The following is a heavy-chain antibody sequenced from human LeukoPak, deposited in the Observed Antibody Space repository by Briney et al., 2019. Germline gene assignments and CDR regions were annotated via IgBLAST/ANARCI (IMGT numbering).Heavy chain of an antibody. CDR3: GRRTFYDTLTGYKYWYFDL. Sequence: SETLSLTCTVSGGPISSYYWSWIRQPPGKRLEWIGYAHYSGSTDKNPSLWSRVTMSVDTSKNQISLKLSSVTAADTAVYYCGRRTFYDTLTGYKYWYFDLWGRGTLVTVSS. CDR2: AHYSGST. D-gene: IGHD3-9*01. CDR1: GGPISSYY. V-gene: IGHV4-59*01. J-gene: IGHJ2*01.